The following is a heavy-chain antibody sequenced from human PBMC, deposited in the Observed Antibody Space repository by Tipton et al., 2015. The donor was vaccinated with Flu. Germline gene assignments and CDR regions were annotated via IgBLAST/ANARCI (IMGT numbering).Heavy chain of an antibody. CDR2: IYYSGRT. D-gene: IGHD3-9*01. CDR3: ARGVQYYDILTGYTAYFDY. Sequence: TLSLTCTVSGGSISSYYWRWIRQPPGKGLEWIGYIYYSGRTNYNPSLKSRVTISVDTSKNQFSLKLSSVTAADTAVYYCARGVQYYDILTGYTAYFDYWGQGTLVTVSS. V-gene: IGHV4-59*01. J-gene: IGHJ4*02. CDR1: GGSISSYY.